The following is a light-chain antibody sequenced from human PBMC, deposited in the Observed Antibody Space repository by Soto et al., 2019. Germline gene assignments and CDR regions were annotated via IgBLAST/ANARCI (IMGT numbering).Light chain of an antibody. CDR1: HGIGNN. CDR2: GAS. J-gene: IGKJ5*01. CDR3: QVYNNAPTG. Sequence: IQMTQSPSSLSPSVGDRLTITCLASHGIGNNSACYQHKPGKVPKLLIYGASTLQSRVPSCSSGGGAGTEFTLTISGLQIEDLATYCCQVYNNAPTGFGQGTRLEI. V-gene: IGKV1-27*01.